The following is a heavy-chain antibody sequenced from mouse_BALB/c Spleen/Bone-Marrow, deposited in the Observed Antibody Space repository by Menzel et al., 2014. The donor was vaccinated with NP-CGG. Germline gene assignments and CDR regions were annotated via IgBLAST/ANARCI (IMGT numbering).Heavy chain of an antibody. CDR2: IDPGRGSS. CDR3: ARDGSFAAMDY. Sequence: VQLQQSGPELVRPGASVKMSCKASGYTFTDYVISWVKQRTGQGLEWIGEIDPGRGSSFYNEKFEAKATLTADKSANTAYMQLSSLTSEDSAVYFCARDGSFAAMDYWGQGTSLTVSS. CDR1: GYTFTDYV. J-gene: IGHJ4*01. V-gene: IGHV1-77*01. D-gene: IGHD1-1*02.